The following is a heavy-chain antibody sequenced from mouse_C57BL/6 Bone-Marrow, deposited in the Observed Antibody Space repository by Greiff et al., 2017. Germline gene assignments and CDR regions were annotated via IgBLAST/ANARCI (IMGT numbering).Heavy chain of an antibody. V-gene: IGHV1-82*01. CDR2: IYPGDGDT. D-gene: IGHD1-1*01. CDR3: ARDGDYGSSYEGDY. J-gene: IGHJ2*01. Sequence: QVQLKESGPELVKPGASVKISCKASGYAFSSSWMNWVKQRPGKGLEWIGRIYPGDGDTNYNGKFKGKATLTADKSSSTAYMQLSSLTSEDSAVYFCARDGDYGSSYEGDYWGQGTTLTVSS. CDR1: GYAFSSSW.